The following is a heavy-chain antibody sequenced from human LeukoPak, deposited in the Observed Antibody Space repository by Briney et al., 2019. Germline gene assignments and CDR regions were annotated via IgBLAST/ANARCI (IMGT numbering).Heavy chain of an antibody. D-gene: IGHD3-3*01. CDR2: IYYSGST. V-gene: IGHV4-59*12. Sequence: PSETLSLTCTVSGGSISSYYWSWIRQPPGKGLEWIGYIYYSGSTNYNPSLKSRVTISVDTSKNQFSLKLSSVTAADTAVYYCAKDLDGLRFFGVVNPSQYYFDYWGQETLVTVSS. CDR1: GGSISSYY. J-gene: IGHJ4*02. CDR3: AKDLDGLRFFGVVNPSQYYFDY.